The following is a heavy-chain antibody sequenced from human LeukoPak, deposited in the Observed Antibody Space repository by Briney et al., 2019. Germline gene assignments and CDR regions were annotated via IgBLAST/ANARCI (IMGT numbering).Heavy chain of an antibody. CDR1: GYTLTELS. D-gene: IGHD3-22*01. J-gene: IGHJ4*02. Sequence: ASVKVSCKVSGYTLTELSMHWVRQAPGKGFEWMGGFDPEDGETIYAQKFQGRVTMTEDTSTDTAYMELSSLRSEDTAVYYCATEVSYDSSGYYDFDYWGQGTLVTVSS. V-gene: IGHV1-24*01. CDR3: ATEVSYDSSGYYDFDY. CDR2: FDPEDGET.